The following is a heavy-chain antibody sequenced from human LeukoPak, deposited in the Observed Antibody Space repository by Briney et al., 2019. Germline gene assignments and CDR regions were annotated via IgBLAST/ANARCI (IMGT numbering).Heavy chain of an antibody. CDR1: GGSISSYY. Sequence: KPSETLSLNCTVSGGSISSYYWSWLRQPPGKGLEWIRYIYYSGRTNYHTSLESRVTTSVKTSKNQFSLKLSSVTAADTTVYYGARAPPYYDILTGYPPGPYYFDYWGQGTLVTVSS. J-gene: IGHJ4*02. CDR3: ARAPPYYDILTGYPPGPYYFDY. V-gene: IGHV4-59*01. D-gene: IGHD3-9*01. CDR2: IYYSGRT.